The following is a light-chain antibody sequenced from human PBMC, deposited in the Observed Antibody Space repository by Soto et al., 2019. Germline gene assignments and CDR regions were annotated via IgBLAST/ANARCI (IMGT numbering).Light chain of an antibody. Sequence: ETVLTQSPGTLSLSPGEGATLSCRASQSVSSSYIAWYQQRPGQTPSLLIYGASTRATGIPDRFSGSGSGTEFTLTISNLQSEDSAVYYCEQYNDWHSRTFGGGTKVDIK. CDR1: QSVSSSY. V-gene: IGKV3-20*01. J-gene: IGKJ4*01. CDR2: GAS. CDR3: EQYNDWHSRT.